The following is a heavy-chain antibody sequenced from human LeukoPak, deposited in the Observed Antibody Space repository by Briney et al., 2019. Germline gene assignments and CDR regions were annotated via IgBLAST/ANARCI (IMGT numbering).Heavy chain of an antibody. D-gene: IGHD3-10*01. CDR3: ARDSGLDV. V-gene: IGHV4-59*01. Sequence: SETLSLTCTVSGGSISTYYWSWIRQSPGKGLEWIGYIYYTGSTNYNPSLKSRVTISVDTSKNQFSLKLSSVAAADTAVYYCARDSGLDVWGQGTTVTVSS. CDR1: GGSISTYY. J-gene: IGHJ6*02. CDR2: IYYTGST.